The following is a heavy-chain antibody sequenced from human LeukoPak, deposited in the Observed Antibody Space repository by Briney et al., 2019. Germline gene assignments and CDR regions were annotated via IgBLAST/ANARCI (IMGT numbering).Heavy chain of an antibody. CDR2: IKSKTDGGTT. D-gene: IGHD6-13*01. Sequence: PGGSLRLSYAASGFTFSNYAMSWVRQAPGEGLEWVGRIKSKTDGGTTDYAAPVKGRFTISRDDSKNTLYLQMNSLETEDTAVYYCTTDPANLMFEQQLVRFHNYWGQGTLVTVSS. CDR3: TTDPANLMFEQQLVRFHNY. CDR1: GFTFSNYA. V-gene: IGHV3-15*01. J-gene: IGHJ4*02.